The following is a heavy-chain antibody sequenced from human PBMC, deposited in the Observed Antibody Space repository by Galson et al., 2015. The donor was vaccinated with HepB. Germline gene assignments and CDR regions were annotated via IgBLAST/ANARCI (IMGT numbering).Heavy chain of an antibody. V-gene: IGHV3-74*01. CDR1: GFTFSTYW. Sequence: SLRLSCAASGFTFSTYWMQWVRQGPGKGLVWVSRINSDGIYSTYADSVKGRFTISRDNAKNTLYLQMNSLRDEDTAVYYCAREGVGDAFWTGYHYGMDVWGQGTTVTVSS. CDR3: AREGVGDAFWTGYHYGMDV. D-gene: IGHD3/OR15-3a*01. CDR2: INSDGIYS. J-gene: IGHJ6*02.